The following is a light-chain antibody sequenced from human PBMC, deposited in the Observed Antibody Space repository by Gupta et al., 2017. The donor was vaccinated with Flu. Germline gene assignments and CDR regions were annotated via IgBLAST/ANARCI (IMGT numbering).Light chain of an antibody. CDR1: QSVGTY. V-gene: IGKV3-11*01. CDR3: QKRSNWPPYT. J-gene: IGKJ2*01. Sequence: EIVLTQSPATLSLSPGERATLSCRASQSVGTYLAWYQQKPGQTPRLLIYDASNRATGIPARFSGSGSGTDFTLTISSREPEDFAGYYCQKRSNWPPYTFGQGTXLEI. CDR2: DAS.